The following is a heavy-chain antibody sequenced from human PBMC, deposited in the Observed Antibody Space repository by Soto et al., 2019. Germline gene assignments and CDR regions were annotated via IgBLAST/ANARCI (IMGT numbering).Heavy chain of an antibody. V-gene: IGHV3-30*02. Sequence: PWGSLRLSFLGSGFLFSNNGLHWVRQTPGKGLEWVAFMSYDGSDTFYADSVKGRFTISRDNSKNTLFLHMSNLRAEDRAMYYCTIIRVADSALDHWGQGTLVTVSS. D-gene: IGHD3-10*01. J-gene: IGHJ4*02. CDR2: MSYDGSDT. CDR3: TIIRVADSALDH. CDR1: GFLFSNNG.